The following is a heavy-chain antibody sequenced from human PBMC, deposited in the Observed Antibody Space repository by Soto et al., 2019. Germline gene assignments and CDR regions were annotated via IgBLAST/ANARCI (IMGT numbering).Heavy chain of an antibody. D-gene: IGHD1-20*01. CDR1: GYIFNSVG. V-gene: IGHV1-18*04. CDR3: ARDLNWNNVLGFDS. J-gene: IGHJ4*02. CDR2: VSTYSEHT. Sequence: KLVQSGDEVKQPGASVKVSCRASGYIFNSVGISWLRQVPGQGLEWMGWVSTYSEHTKSVQKFQDRVTMTADTSTSTVHMELRSLRSADTAVYYCARDLNWNNVLGFDSWGQGNLVTVSS.